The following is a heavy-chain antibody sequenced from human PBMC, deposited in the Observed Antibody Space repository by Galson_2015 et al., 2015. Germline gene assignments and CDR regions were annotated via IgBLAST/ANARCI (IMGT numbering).Heavy chain of an antibody. Sequence: LEYISAISSNGVSTYYADSVKGRFTISRDNSQNTLFLQMDSLRAEDMAVYYCARGPPGSYYYYMDVWGKGTTVTVSS. CDR3: ARGPPGSYYYYMDV. CDR2: ISSNGVST. V-gene: IGHV3-64*02. D-gene: IGHD7-27*01. J-gene: IGHJ6*03.